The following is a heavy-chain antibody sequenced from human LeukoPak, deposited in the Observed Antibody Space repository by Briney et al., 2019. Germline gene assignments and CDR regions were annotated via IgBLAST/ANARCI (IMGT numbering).Heavy chain of an antibody. V-gene: IGHV3-23*01. CDR3: AKGAAAGKVDWFDP. J-gene: IGHJ5*02. D-gene: IGHD6-13*01. Sequence: PGGSLRLSCEASGLSFTNYAMMWVRQAPGKGLQWNSTLTGYGGAYYADSGEGRFIISRDISKNTMFLQMYSLRAEDTAVYYCAKGAAAGKVDWFDPWGQGTLVTVSS. CDR1: GLSFTNYA. CDR2: LTGYGGA.